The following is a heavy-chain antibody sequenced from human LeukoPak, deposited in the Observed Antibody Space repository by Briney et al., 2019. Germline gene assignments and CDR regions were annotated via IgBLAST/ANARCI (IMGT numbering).Heavy chain of an antibody. CDR3: ARVKWLSSYTDYFDY. J-gene: IGHJ4*02. Sequence: HAGGSLRLSCAASGFTFSSSAMSWVRQAPGKGLEWVSAISNNGGYTYYADSVQGRFTISRDNSKNTLYLQMNSLRAEDTAVYYCARVKWLSSYTDYFDYWGQGTLVTVSS. CDR2: ISNNGGYT. CDR1: GFTFSSSA. V-gene: IGHV3-23*01. D-gene: IGHD3-22*01.